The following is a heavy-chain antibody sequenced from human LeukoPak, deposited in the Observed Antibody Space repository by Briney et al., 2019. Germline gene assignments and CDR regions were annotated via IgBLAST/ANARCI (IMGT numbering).Heavy chain of an antibody. CDR1: GFTFSSYA. CDR3: ARAASERYFDWLLSYYGMDV. Sequence: GGSLRLSCSASGFTFSSYAMHWVRQAPGKGLEYVSAISSNGGSTYYADSVKGRFTISRDNAKNSLYLQMNSLRAEDTAVYYCARAASERYFDWLLSYYGMDVWGQGTTVTVSS. V-gene: IGHV3-64*04. D-gene: IGHD3-9*01. J-gene: IGHJ6*02. CDR2: ISSNGGST.